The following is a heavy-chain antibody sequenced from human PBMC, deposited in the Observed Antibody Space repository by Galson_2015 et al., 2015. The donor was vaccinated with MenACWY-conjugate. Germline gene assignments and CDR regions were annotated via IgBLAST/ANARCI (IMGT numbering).Heavy chain of an antibody. V-gene: IGHV4-31*03. CDR2: IYYSGNT. J-gene: IGHJ4*02. Sequence: TLSLTCTVSGGSISRGGYHWSWIRQHPGKGLEWIGYIYYSGNTYYNPSLKSRVTISLDTSKNQFSLKLSSVSAADTALYYCARYYSGGDYFDYWGQGTLVTVSS. D-gene: IGHD1-26*01. CDR3: ARYYSGGDYFDY. CDR1: GGSISRGGYH.